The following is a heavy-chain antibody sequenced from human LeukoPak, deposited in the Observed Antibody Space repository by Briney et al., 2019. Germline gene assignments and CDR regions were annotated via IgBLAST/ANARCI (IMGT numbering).Heavy chain of an antibody. CDR1: GFTLSTYW. J-gene: IGHJ1*01. V-gene: IGHV3-74*01. CDR3: ARAPSEIGGYYPEYFRH. CDR2: IKSDGST. Sequence: GGSLRLSCAASGFTLSTYWMHWVRNAPGKGLVWVSRIKSDGSTNYAYCVKGRFTISRDNAKNTVSLQVNSLRPEDTGVYYCARAPSEIGGYYPEYFRHWGQGTLVTVSS. D-gene: IGHD3-22*01.